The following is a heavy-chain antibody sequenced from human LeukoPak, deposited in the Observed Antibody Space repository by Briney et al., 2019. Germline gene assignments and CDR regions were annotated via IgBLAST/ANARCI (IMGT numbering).Heavy chain of an antibody. CDR1: GFTFSDYY. J-gene: IGHJ4*02. CDR2: ISSSGSTI. D-gene: IGHD3-22*01. Sequence: GGSLRLSCAASGFTFSDYYMSWIRQAPGKGLEWVSYISSSGSTIYYADSVKGRFTISRDNAKNSLYLQMNSLRADDTAVYYCARDLNKYYYDSSGCYYGYWGQGTLVTVSS. V-gene: IGHV3-11*01. CDR3: ARDLNKYYYDSSGCYYGY.